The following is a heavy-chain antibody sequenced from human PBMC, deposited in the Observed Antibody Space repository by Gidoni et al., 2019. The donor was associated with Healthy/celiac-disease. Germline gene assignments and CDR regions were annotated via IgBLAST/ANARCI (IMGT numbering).Heavy chain of an antibody. J-gene: IGHJ4*02. Sequence: QVQLVESGGGVVQPGRSLRLSCAASGFTFSSYGMHWVRQAPGKGLELVAVIWYDGSNKYYADSVKGRFTISRDNSKNTLYLQMNSLRAEDTAVYYCARDQTEYDILTGYYYFDYWGQGTLVTVSS. CDR2: IWYDGSNK. CDR1: GFTFSSYG. V-gene: IGHV3-33*01. CDR3: ARDQTEYDILTGYYYFDY. D-gene: IGHD3-9*01.